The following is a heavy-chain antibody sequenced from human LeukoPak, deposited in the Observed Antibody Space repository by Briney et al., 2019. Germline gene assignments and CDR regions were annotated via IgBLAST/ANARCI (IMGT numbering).Heavy chain of an antibody. Sequence: GGSLRLSCAASGFSFSSYTMNWVRQAPGKGLEWVSSISTSSRNIFYADPVKGRFTISRDNAKNSLSLQMNTLRAEDTAVYYCAREYGSGRFHGVDVWGKGTAVTVSS. CDR2: ISTSSRNI. J-gene: IGHJ6*04. CDR1: GFSFSSYT. V-gene: IGHV3-21*01. CDR3: AREYGSGRFHGVDV. D-gene: IGHD3-10*01.